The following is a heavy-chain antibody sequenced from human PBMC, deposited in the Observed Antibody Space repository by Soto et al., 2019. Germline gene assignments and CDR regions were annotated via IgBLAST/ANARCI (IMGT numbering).Heavy chain of an antibody. Sequence: QVRLMQSGPEVRRPGASVTVSCKASGYTFTHYFIHWVRRAPGQGLEWMGYINPKSGDTHYSQTFRGRVSMTRDTSTDTANMGLSSLKSDDTAVYFCARVRGHKNSRGDFWGQGTPITVSS. CDR2: INPKSGDT. CDR1: GYTFTHYF. CDR3: ARVRGHKNSRGDF. J-gene: IGHJ4*02. V-gene: IGHV1-2*02. D-gene: IGHD1-7*01.